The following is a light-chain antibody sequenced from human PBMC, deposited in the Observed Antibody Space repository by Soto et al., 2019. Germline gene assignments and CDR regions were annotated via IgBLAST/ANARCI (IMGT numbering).Light chain of an antibody. CDR2: DVS. CDR3: SSYTSATTYV. CDR1: SSDVGAYNY. V-gene: IGLV2-14*03. Sequence: LTQPASVSGSPGQSITISCTGTSSDVGAYNYDSWYQQHHPGEAPKLIIYDVSHRPSGVSNRFSGSKSGNTASLTISGLQTEDEADYYCSSYTSATTYVFGTGTKVTVL. J-gene: IGLJ1*01.